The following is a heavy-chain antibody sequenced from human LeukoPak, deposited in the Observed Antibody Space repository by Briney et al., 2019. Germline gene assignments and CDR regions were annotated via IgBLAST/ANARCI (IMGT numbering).Heavy chain of an antibody. V-gene: IGHV4-30-4*01. D-gene: IGHD2-2*01. CDR3: ARVVPAAMEIYY. CDR2: IYYSGST. Sequence: PSETLSLTCTVSGGSISSGDYYWSWIRQPPGKGLEWIGYIYYSGSTYYNPSLKSRVTISVDTSKNQFSLKLSSVTAADTAVYYCARVVPAAMEIYYWGQGTLVTVSS. J-gene: IGHJ4*02. CDR1: GGSISSGDYY.